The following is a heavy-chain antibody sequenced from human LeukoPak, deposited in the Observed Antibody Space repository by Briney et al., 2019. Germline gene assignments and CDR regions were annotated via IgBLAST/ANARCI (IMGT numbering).Heavy chain of an antibody. CDR1: GGSISSGGYY. V-gene: IGHV4-30-2*01. CDR2: IYHSGST. D-gene: IGHD6-13*01. CDR3: ARVLSRIAAAGTTFFDY. J-gene: IGHJ4*02. Sequence: SETLSLTCTVSGGSISSGGYYWSWIRQPPGKGLEWIGYIYHSGSTYYNPSLKSRVTISVDRSKNQFSLKLSSVTAADTAVYYCARVLSRIAAAGTTFFDYWGQGTLVTVSS.